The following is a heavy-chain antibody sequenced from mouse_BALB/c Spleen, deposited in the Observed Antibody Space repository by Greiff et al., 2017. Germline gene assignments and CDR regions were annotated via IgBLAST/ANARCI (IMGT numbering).Heavy chain of an antibody. Sequence: EVKVEESGGGLVQPGGSMKLSCVASGFTFSNYWMNWVRQSPEKGLEWVAEIRLKSNNYATHYAESVKGRFTISRDDSKSSVNLQMNNLRAEDTGIYYCTRPTGYYAMDYWGQGTSVTVSS. J-gene: IGHJ4*01. CDR1: GFTFSNYW. CDR3: TRPTGYYAMDY. V-gene: IGHV6-6*02. D-gene: IGHD4-1*01. CDR2: IRLKSNNYAT.